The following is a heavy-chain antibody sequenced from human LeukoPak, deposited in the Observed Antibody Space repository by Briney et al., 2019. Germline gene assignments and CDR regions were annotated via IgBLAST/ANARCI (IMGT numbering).Heavy chain of an antibody. CDR3: ARVRIGNGYFDY. Sequence: PSETLSLTCAVYGGSFSGYYWSWIRQPPGKGLEWIGEINHSGSTNYNPPLKSRVTISVDTSKNQFSLKLSSVTAADTAVYYCARVRIGNGYFDYWGQGTLVTVSS. CDR2: INHSGST. D-gene: IGHD2-15*01. V-gene: IGHV4-34*01. CDR1: GGSFSGYY. J-gene: IGHJ4*02.